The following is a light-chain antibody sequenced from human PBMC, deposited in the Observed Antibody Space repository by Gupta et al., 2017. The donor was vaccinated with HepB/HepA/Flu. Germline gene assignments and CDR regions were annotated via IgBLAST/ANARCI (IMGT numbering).Light chain of an antibody. CDR3: QVWDSDSDNVV. V-gene: IGLV3-21*02. J-gene: IGLJ3*02. CDR2: EDY. CDR1: NIGMKS. Sequence: SYVLTQTPSVSVAPGQPALITCEGDNIGMKSVHWYQQKPGQAPVLVVYEDYDRPSGIPERLSGSHTGSAATLTINRVEAGDEADYYGQVWDSDSDNVVFGGGTKLTVL.